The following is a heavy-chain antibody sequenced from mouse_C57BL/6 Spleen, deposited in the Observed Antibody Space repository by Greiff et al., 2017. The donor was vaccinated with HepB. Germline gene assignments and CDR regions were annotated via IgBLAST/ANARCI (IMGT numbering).Heavy chain of an antibody. CDR1: GYTFTSYW. D-gene: IGHD1-1*01. Sequence: VQLQQSGAELAKPGASVKLSCKASGYTFTSYWMHWVKQRPGQGLEWIGYINPSSGYTKYNQKFKDKATLTADKSSSTAYMKLSSLTYEDSAVYYCARPITTVVATEDAMDYWGQGTSVTVSS. CDR3: ARPITTVVATEDAMDY. J-gene: IGHJ4*01. V-gene: IGHV1-7*01. CDR2: INPSSGYT.